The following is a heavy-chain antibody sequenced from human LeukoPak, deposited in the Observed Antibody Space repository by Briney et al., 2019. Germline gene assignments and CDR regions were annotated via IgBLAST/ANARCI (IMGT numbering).Heavy chain of an antibody. CDR1: GYTFTDYY. CDR2: SNPYSGGT. J-gene: IGHJ4*02. CDR3: ARGLYYDSSGYYWAFDY. D-gene: IGHD3-22*01. Sequence: ASVKVSCKASGYTFTDYYIHWVRQAPGQGLEWMGWSNPYSGGTNYAQNFQARVTMTRDTSITTAYMELSSLRSEDTAVYYCARGLYYDSSGYYWAFDYWGQGTLVTVSS. V-gene: IGHV1-2*02.